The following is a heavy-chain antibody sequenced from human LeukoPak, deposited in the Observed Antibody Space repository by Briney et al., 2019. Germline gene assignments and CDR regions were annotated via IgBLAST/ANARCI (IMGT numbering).Heavy chain of an antibody. CDR1: GYSFTSYR. D-gene: IGHD3-22*01. CDR3: ARWSSTYYYDSSGYADY. Sequence: GESLKISCKGSGYSFTSYRIGWVRQMPGKGLEWMGIIYPGDSDTRYSPSFQGQVTFSADKSISTAYLQWSSLKASDTAMYYCARWSSTYYYDSSGYADYWGQGTLVTVSS. J-gene: IGHJ4*02. CDR2: IYPGDSDT. V-gene: IGHV5-51*01.